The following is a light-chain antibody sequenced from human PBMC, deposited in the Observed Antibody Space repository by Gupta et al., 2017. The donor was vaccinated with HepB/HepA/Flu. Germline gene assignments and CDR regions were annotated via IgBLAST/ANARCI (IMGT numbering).Light chain of an antibody. CDR1: QSVSSY. CDR3: QLRSNWLT. Sequence: EIVLPQSPATLSLSPGERATLSCRANQSVSSYLSCYQQKPGQAPRLLIYDASNRATGIPDMCSGSGSGTYFTLTSSSLEPEVFAFYYCQLRSNWLTFGGGTKVEIK. J-gene: IGKJ4*01. V-gene: IGKV3-11*01. CDR2: DAS.